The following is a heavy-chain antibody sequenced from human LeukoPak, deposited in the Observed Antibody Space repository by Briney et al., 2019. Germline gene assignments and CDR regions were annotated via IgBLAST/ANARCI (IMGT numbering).Heavy chain of an antibody. CDR2: INHSGST. D-gene: IGHD3-22*01. Sequence: PSETLSLTCAVYGGSFSGYYWSWIRQPPGKGLEWIGEINHSGSTNYNPSLKSRVTISVDTSKNQFSLKLSSVTAADTAVYYCASSNSGYYYFFDYWGQGTLVTVSS. CDR3: ASSNSGYYYFFDY. J-gene: IGHJ4*02. CDR1: GGSFSGYY. V-gene: IGHV4-34*01.